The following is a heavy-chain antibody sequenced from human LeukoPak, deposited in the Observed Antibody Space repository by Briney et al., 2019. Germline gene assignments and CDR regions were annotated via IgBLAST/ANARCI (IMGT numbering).Heavy chain of an antibody. CDR2: IKTDGSEK. Sequence: GGSLRLSCEGSGFTFSNYWMGWVRQAPGKGLQWVANIKTDGSEKYYVDSVKGRFTISRDNAKNLLYLQMNSLRAEDTAVYYCARAATSFVDLYYFDYWGQGTLVTVSS. V-gene: IGHV3-7*01. CDR1: GFTFSNYW. D-gene: IGHD6-25*01. CDR3: ARAATSFVDLYYFDY. J-gene: IGHJ4*02.